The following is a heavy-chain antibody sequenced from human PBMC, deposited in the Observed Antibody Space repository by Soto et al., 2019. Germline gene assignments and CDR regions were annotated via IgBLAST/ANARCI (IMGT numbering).Heavy chain of an antibody. Sequence: PGESLKISCKGSGYSFTNYWIAWVHQMPGKGLEWMGIIYPGDSDTRYSPSFQGQVTISADKSISTAYLQWSSLKASDTAMYYCAVASRYNSKIFAYWGQGTLVTVSS. CDR1: GYSFTNYW. CDR3: AVASRYNSKIFAY. CDR2: IYPGDSDT. J-gene: IGHJ4*02. D-gene: IGHD3-22*01. V-gene: IGHV5-51*07.